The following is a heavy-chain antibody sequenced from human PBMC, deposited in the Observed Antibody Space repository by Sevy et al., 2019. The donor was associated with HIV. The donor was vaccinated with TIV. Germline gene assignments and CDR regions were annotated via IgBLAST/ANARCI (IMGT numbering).Heavy chain of an antibody. V-gene: IGHV3-48*02. CDR2: ISSGSGTI. Sequence: GGSLRLSCAASGFNFRNYSMTWVRQAPGKGLDWVSYISSGSGTIHYADSVKDRFTISSDNAKNSLFLPMNSLRDYDTAIYYCARPYCSGDDCYSELDYCGQGFLVTVSS. D-gene: IGHD2-15*01. CDR1: GFNFRNYS. J-gene: IGHJ4*02. CDR3: ARPYCSGDDCYSELDY.